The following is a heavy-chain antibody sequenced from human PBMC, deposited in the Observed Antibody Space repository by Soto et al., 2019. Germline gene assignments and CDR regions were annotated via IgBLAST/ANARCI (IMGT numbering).Heavy chain of an antibody. J-gene: IGHJ5*02. V-gene: IGHV3-30-3*01. CDR2: ISYDGSNK. CDR1: GFTFSSYA. CDR3: ARGPGITIFGVVIPHWFDP. Sequence: GGSLRLSCAASGFTFSSYAMHWVRQAPGKGLEWVAVISYDGSNKYYADSVKGRFTISRDNSKNTLYLQMNSLRAEDTAVYYCARGPGITIFGVVIPHWFDPWGQGTLVTVS. D-gene: IGHD3-3*01.